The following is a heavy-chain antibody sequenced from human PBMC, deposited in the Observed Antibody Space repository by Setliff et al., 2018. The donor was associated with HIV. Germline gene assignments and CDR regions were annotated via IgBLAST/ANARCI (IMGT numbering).Heavy chain of an antibody. CDR1: GGSISSRNYY. D-gene: IGHD6-19*01. J-gene: IGHJ4*02. CDR3: ARGEQWPYYFHY. V-gene: IGHV4-39*07. Sequence: SETLSLTCSVSGGSISSRNYYWGWIRQPPGKGLEWIGSIYYSGSTYYNPSLKSRVTISVDTSKNQFSLKLSSVTAADTAVYYCARGEQWPYYFHYWGQGTLVTVSS. CDR2: IYYSGST.